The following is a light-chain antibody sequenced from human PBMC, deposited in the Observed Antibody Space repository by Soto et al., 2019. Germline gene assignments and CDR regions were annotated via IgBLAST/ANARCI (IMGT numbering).Light chain of an antibody. CDR2: EVV. CDR1: KNDIGVYDF. Sequence: QSVRTQPRYASGSPGQSVTISCTGTKNDIGVYDFVSWYQHHPGKAPRLIIYEVVQRPSGVPDRFSGSKSGNTASLTVSGLQAADEAYYFCKSYAGSNTYVFGSGTKVTVL. V-gene: IGLV2-8*01. J-gene: IGLJ1*01. CDR3: KSYAGSNTYV.